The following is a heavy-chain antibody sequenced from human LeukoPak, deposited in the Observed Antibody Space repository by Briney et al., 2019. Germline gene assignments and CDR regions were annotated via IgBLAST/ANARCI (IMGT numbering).Heavy chain of an antibody. V-gene: IGHV4-59*01. J-gene: IGHJ6*03. CDR2: LYYSGST. Sequence: SETLSLTCTVSGGSISSYYWSWIRQPPGKGLEWIGYLYYSGSTNYNPSLKSRVTISVDTSKNQFSLKLSSVTAADTAVYYCARLNQLLHAYYYYYYMDVWGKGTTVTVSS. CDR1: GGSISSYY. D-gene: IGHD2-2*01. CDR3: ARLNQLLHAYYYYYYMDV.